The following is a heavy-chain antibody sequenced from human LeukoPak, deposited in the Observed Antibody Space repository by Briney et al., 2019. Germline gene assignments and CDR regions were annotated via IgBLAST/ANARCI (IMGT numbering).Heavy chain of an antibody. CDR1: GYTFTSYG. CDR2: ISGYNGNT. D-gene: IGHD3-22*01. V-gene: IGHV1-18*01. Sequence: PAASVKVSCKASGYTFTSYGISWVRQAPGQGLEWMGWISGYNGNTNYAQKFQGRVTMTRDTSTSTVYMELSSLRSEDTAVYYCARADYYDSSGYYYARVGAFDIWGQGTMVTVSS. CDR3: ARADYYDSSGYYYARVGAFDI. J-gene: IGHJ3*02.